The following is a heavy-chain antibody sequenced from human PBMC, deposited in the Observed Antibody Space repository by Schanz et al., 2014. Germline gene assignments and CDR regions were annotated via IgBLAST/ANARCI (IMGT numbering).Heavy chain of an antibody. CDR3: AKDHAGSDILTALGN. Sequence: DLEESGGGVVQPGRSLRLSCAASGFTFHTYDMHWVRQAPGKGLEWVAQISHDGHRDFYADSVKGRFTVSRDNSKNTLYLQMNSLRAEDTAVYYCAKDHAGSDILTALGNWGQGTLXTVSS. V-gene: IGHV3-30-3*01. J-gene: IGHJ4*02. CDR2: ISHDGHRD. CDR1: GFTFHTYD. D-gene: IGHD3-9*01.